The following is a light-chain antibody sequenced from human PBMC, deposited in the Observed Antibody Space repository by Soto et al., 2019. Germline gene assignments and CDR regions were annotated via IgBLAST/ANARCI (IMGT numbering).Light chain of an antibody. V-gene: IGKV3-11*01. J-gene: IGKJ5*01. CDR1: QSVSSY. CDR3: QQRSNWPPIT. Sequence: EIVLTQSPATLSLSPGERATLSCRASQSVSSYLAWYQQKPGQAPRLLIYDASNRATGVPLRFSGSGSGTDFTLTISSLEPEDSAVYYCQQRSNWPPITFGQGTRLEI. CDR2: DAS.